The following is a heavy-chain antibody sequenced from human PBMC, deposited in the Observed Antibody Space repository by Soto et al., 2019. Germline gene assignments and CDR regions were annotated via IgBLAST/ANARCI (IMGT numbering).Heavy chain of an antibody. D-gene: IGHD3-3*01. CDR2: IYYSGST. V-gene: IGHV4-39*01. J-gene: IGHJ2*01. CDR3: ARRYYDFWSGYYDYWYFDL. CDR1: GGSISSSSYY. Sequence: SETLSLTCTVSGGSISSSSYYWGWIRQPPGKGLEWIGSIYYSGSTYYNPSLKSRVTISVDTSKNQFSLKLSSVTAADTAVYYCARRYYDFWSGYYDYWYFDLWGRGTLVTVSS.